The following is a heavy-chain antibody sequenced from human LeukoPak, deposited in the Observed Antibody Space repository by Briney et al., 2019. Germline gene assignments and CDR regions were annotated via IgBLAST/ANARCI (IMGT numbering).Heavy chain of an antibody. V-gene: IGHV3-33*01. CDR2: IWYDGSNT. CDR1: GFTFKHYG. Sequence: GRSLRLSCGASGFTFKHYGMHWVRQAPGKGLEWVAVIWYDGSNTFCADSVKGRFTISRDNSNNTLYLQVNSLRAEDTAVYYCARDLYGGNSASWVDLWGQGTLVTVSS. CDR3: ARDLYGGNSASWVDL. J-gene: IGHJ5*02. D-gene: IGHD4-23*01.